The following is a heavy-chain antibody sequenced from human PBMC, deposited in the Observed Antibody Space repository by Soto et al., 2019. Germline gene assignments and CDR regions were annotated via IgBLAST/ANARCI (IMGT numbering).Heavy chain of an antibody. CDR2: IIPIFGTA. CDR3: ARAPTEAAARPGVWYYYYGMDV. V-gene: IGHV1-69*13. CDR1: GGTFSSYA. J-gene: IGHJ6*02. Sequence: GASVKVSCKASGGTFSSYAISWVRQAPGQGLEWMGGIIPIFGTANYAQKFQGRVTITADESTSTAYMELSSLRSEDTAVYYCARAPTEAAARPGVWYYYYGMDVWGQGTTVTVSS. D-gene: IGHD6-6*01.